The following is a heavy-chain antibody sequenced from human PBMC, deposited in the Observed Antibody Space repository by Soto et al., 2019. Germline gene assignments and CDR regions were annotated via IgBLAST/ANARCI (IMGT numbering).Heavy chain of an antibody. J-gene: IGHJ4*02. CDR2: IYYSGST. CDR3: ARLGGYYQALDS. D-gene: IGHD3-22*01. CDR1: GCSISSYY. Sequence: SETLSLTCTVSGCSISSYYWSWIRQPPGKGLEWIGYIYYSGSTNYNPSLKSRVTISVDMSKNQFSLKLSSVTAADTAVYYCARLGGYYQALDSWGQGTLVTVSS. V-gene: IGHV4-59*08.